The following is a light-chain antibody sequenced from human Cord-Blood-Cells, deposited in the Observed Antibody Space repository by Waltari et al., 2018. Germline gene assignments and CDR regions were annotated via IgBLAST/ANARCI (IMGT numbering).Light chain of an antibody. CDR1: SSDVGGYNY. J-gene: IGLJ3*02. CDR3: SSYTSSSTLGV. Sequence: QSALTQPASVSGSPGQSITISCTGTSSDVGGYNYVSWYQQHPGKAPKLMIYDVSKRPSGVSNRFSGSKSGNTASLTISGLQAEDEADYYGSSYTSSSTLGVFGGGTKLTVL. V-gene: IGLV2-14*01. CDR2: DVS.